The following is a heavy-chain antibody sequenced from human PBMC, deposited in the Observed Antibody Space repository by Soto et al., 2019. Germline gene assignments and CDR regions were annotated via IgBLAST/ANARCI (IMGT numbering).Heavy chain of an antibody. J-gene: IGHJ6*02. CDR2: INPNSGGT. CDR1: GYTFTGYY. V-gene: IGHV1-2*04. D-gene: IGHD5-18*01. CDR3: ARDTPSSSGDGMDV. Sequence: GASVKVSCKASGYTFTGYYMHWVRQAPGQGLEWMGWINPNSGGTNYAQKFQGWVTMTRDTSISTAYMELSRLRSDDTAVYYCARDTPSSSGDGMDVWGQGTTVTVSS.